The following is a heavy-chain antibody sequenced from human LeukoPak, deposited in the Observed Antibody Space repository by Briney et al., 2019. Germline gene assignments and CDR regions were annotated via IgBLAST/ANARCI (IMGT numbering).Heavy chain of an antibody. J-gene: IGHJ5*02. CDR1: GFSLSTSGVG. CDR3: AHRDYDILTGYYKNNWFDP. CDR2: IYWDDDK. V-gene: IGHV2-5*02. Sequence: SGPTQVKPTQTLTLTCTFSGFSLSTSGVGVGWIRQPPGKALEWLALIYWDDDKRYSPSLKSRLTITKDTSKNQVVLTMTNMDPVDKPTYYCAHRDYDILTGYYKNNWFDPWGQGTLVTVSS. D-gene: IGHD3-9*01.